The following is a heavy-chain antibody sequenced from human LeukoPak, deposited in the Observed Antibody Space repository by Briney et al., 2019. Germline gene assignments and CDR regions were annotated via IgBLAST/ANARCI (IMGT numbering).Heavy chain of an antibody. CDR1: GGSISSYY. Sequence: SETLSLTCTVSGGSISSYYWSWIRQPPGKGLEWIGRIYTSGGTNYNPSLKSRVTMSVDTSENQFSLKLTSVTAADTAVYYCARGRARGFVESITGYYYMDVWGKGTTVTISS. V-gene: IGHV4-4*07. CDR2: IYTSGGT. D-gene: IGHD3-10*01. CDR3: ARGRARGFVESITGYYYMDV. J-gene: IGHJ6*03.